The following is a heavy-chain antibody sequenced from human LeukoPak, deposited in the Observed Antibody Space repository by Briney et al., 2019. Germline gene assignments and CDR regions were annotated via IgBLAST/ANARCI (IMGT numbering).Heavy chain of an antibody. J-gene: IGHJ5*02. CDR3: ARGRREGDNGADWWFDP. CDR2: INHSGST. Sequence: SETLSLTCAVYGGSLSGYYWSWIRQPPGKGLEWIGEINHSGSTNYNPSLKSRVTISVDTSKNQFSLKLSSVTAADAAVYYCARGRREGDNGADWWFDPWGQGTLVTVSS. CDR1: GGSLSGYY. V-gene: IGHV4-34*01. D-gene: IGHD2-8*01.